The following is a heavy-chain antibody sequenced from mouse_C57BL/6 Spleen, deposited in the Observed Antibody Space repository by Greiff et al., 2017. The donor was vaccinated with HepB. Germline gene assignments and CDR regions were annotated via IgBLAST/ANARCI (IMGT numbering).Heavy chain of an antibody. CDR2: IDPSDSYT. CDR3: ARGGGTAQATWFAY. V-gene: IGHV1-59*01. J-gene: IGHJ3*01. D-gene: IGHD3-2*02. Sequence: VQMQQPGAELVRPGTSVKLSCKASGYTFTSYWMHWVKQRPGQGLEWIGVIDPSDSYTNYNQKFKGKATLTVDTASSTAYMQLSSLTSEDSAVYYCARGGGTAQATWFAYWGQGTLVTVSA. CDR1: GYTFTSYW.